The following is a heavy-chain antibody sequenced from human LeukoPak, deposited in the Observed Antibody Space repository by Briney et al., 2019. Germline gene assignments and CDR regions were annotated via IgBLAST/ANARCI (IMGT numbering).Heavy chain of an antibody. CDR2: IYTSGST. Sequence: PSETLSLTCTVPVGPISSYYGSWIRQPAGKGREWIGRIYTSGSTNYNPSLKSRVTVSVDTSKNQFSLKLSSVTAADTAVYYCARVRYSGYPDYWGQGTLVTVSS. D-gene: IGHD5-12*01. CDR3: ARVRYSGYPDY. J-gene: IGHJ4*02. V-gene: IGHV4-4*07. CDR1: VGPISSYY.